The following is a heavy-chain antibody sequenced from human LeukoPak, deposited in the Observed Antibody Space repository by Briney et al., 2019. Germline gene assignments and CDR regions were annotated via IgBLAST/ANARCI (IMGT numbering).Heavy chain of an antibody. J-gene: IGHJ4*02. CDR1: GFTFDDYA. V-gene: IGHV3-9*01. Sequence: GGSLRLSCAASGFTFDDYAMHWVRQAPGKGLEGVSGISWNSGSIGYADSVKGRFTISRDNAKNSLYLQMNSLRAEDTALYYCAKDSAAAGLYYFDYWGQGTLVTVSS. CDR2: ISWNSGSI. D-gene: IGHD6-13*01. CDR3: AKDSAAAGLYYFDY.